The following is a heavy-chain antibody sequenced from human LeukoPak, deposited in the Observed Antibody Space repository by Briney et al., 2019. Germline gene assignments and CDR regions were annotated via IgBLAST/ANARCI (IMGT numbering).Heavy chain of an antibody. D-gene: IGHD3-3*02. CDR2: ISGSSRYI. CDR1: AFTFSSHS. Sequence: PGGSLRLSCAASAFTFSSHSMNWVRQAPGQGLEWVSSISGSSRYIYYADSVKGRFTISRDNAKNSLYLQMNSLRAEDTAVYYCARDHGINSWGQGTLVTVSS. V-gene: IGHV3-21*01. J-gene: IGHJ5*02. CDR3: ARDHGINS.